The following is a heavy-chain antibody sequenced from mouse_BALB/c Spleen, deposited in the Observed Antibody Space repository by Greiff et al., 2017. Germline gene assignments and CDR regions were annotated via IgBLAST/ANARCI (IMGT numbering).Heavy chain of an antibody. V-gene: IGHV5-6-5*01. J-gene: IGHJ1*01. D-gene: IGHD2-2*01. Sequence: DVMLVESGGGLVKPGGSLKLSCAASGFTFSSYAMSWVRQTPEKRLEWVASISSGGSTYYPDSVKGRFTISRDNARNILYLQMSSLRSEDTAMYYCAREGYYWYFDVWGAGTTVTVSS. CDR3: AREGYYWYFDV. CDR2: ISSGGST. CDR1: GFTFSSYA.